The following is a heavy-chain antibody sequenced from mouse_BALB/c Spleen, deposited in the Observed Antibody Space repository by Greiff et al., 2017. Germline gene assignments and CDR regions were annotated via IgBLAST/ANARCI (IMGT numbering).Heavy chain of an antibody. CDR3: ARDRYYGSSWYFDV. CDR1: GFSLTSYG. CDR2: IWAGGST. J-gene: IGHJ1*01. V-gene: IGHV2-9*02. Sequence: VQGVESGPGLVAPSQSLSITCTVSGFSLTSYGVHWVRQPPGKGLEWLGVIWAGGSTNYNSALMSRLSISKDNSKSQVFLKMNSLQTDDTAMYYCARDRYYGSSWYFDVWGAGTTVTVSS. D-gene: IGHD1-1*01.